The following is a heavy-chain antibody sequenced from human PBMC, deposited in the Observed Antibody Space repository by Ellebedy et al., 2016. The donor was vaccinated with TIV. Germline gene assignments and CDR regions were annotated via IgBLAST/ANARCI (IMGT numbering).Heavy chain of an antibody. J-gene: IGHJ6*02. D-gene: IGHD5-24*01. V-gene: IGHV3-7*03. CDR1: GFTLKTYW. CDR3: ASKMGTPISKYGMDV. Sequence: GESLKISCAASGFTLKTYWMSWVRQAPGKGLEWVATIKQDGSVIYYGDSVNGRFTTSGDIAKNLLYLQMNSLRAEDTAVYYCASKMGTPISKYGMDVWGRGTTVTVSS. CDR2: IKQDGSVI.